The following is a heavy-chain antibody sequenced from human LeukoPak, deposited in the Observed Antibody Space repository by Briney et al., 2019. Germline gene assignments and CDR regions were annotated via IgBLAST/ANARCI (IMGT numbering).Heavy chain of an antibody. CDR3: TRGSSGRRDY. D-gene: IGHD6-19*01. J-gene: IGHJ4*02. V-gene: IGHV1-8*01. CDR2: MNPNSGNT. Sequence: ASVKVSCKASGYTFTSCDINWVRQATGQGLEWMGRMNPNSGNTGYGQSFQGRITMTRDISIGTAYMELSNLTSEDTAIYYCTRGSSGRRDYWGQGTLVTVSA. CDR1: GYTFTSCD.